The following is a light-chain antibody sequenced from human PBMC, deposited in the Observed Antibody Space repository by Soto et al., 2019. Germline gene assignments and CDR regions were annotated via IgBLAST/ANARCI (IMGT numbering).Light chain of an antibody. J-gene: IGKJ1*01. V-gene: IGKV3-20*01. CDR2: GAS. CDR3: QQYGSSGT. Sequence: EIVLTQSPGTLSLSPGEMATLFFRASRSVSNNYLAWYQQKPGQAPRLLIYGASNRATGIPDRFSGSGSGTDFTLTISRLETEDFAVYYCQQYGSSGTFGQGTKVDIK. CDR1: RSVSNNY.